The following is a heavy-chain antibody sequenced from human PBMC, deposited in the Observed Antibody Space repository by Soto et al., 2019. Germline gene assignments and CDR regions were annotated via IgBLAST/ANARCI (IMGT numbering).Heavy chain of an antibody. D-gene: IGHD2-2*01. CDR2: INAGNGNT. V-gene: IGHV1-3*01. CDR3: ARDHFVVVPAGMCYYYYGMDV. J-gene: IGHJ6*02. Sequence: ASVKVSCKASGYTFTSYAMHWVRQAPGQRLEWMGWINAGNGNTKYSQKFQGRVTITRDTSASTAYMELSSLRSEDTAVYYCARDHFVVVPAGMCYYYYGMDVWAQGTTVTVSS. CDR1: GYTFTSYA.